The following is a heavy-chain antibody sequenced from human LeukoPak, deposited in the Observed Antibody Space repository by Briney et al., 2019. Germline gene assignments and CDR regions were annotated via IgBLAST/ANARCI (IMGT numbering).Heavy chain of an antibody. CDR3: ARDYGTPYYDFWSGYNNWFDP. CDR1: GFTSSSYG. Sequence: PGGSLRLSCAASGFTSSSYGMHWVRQAPGKGLEWVAFIRYGGTNKYYADSVKGRFTISRDNSKNSLYLQMNSLRAEDTAVYYCARDYGTPYYDFWSGYNNWFDPWGQGTLVTVSS. J-gene: IGHJ5*02. D-gene: IGHD3-3*01. CDR2: IRYGGTNK. V-gene: IGHV3-30*02.